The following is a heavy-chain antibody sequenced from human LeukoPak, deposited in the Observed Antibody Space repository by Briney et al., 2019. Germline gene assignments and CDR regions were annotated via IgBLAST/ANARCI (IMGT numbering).Heavy chain of an antibody. CDR1: GGSISRYY. V-gene: IGHV4-59*01. Sequence: SETLSLTCTVSGGSISRYYWSWIRQPPGKGLEWIGYIYYSGSTNYNPSLKSRVTISVDTSKNQFSLKLSSVTAADTAVYYCARTKLYGDYRLDPWAREPWSPSPQ. CDR2: IYYSGST. D-gene: IGHD4-17*01. CDR3: ARTKLYGDYRLDP. J-gene: IGHJ5*02.